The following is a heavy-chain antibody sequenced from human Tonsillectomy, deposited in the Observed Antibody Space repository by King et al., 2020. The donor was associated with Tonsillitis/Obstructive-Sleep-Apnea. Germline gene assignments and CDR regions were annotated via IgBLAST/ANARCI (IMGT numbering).Heavy chain of an antibody. J-gene: IGHJ1*01. CDR2: IWYDGSNK. CDR1: GFTFSNXX. V-gene: IGHV3-33*01. D-gene: IGHD2-2*01. CDR3: SRXXXXXXXXXXXXXXXXXGXXXXXXXXXAXXXXXXVFPLAPCXXXXSGGTAALGCLVKXYF. Sequence: VQLVESAGGVVQPGRSXRXSCAAXGFTFSNXXIHWVRQAPGKXLEWVAVIWYDGSNKYYAXSVKGRXTIXRDNAKXXLXLXTXSLRAEDTAVYYCSRXXXXXXXXXXXXXXXXXGXXXXXXXXXAXXXXXXVFPLAPCXXXXSGGTAALGCLVKXYF.